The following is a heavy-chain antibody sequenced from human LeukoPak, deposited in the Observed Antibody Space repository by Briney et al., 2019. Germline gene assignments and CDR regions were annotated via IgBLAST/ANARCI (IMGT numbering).Heavy chain of an antibody. V-gene: IGHV3-72*01. CDR3: ASIRGTFGY. D-gene: IGHD1-26*01. CDR1: GFTFSDHF. Sequence: AGGSLRLSCAASGFTFSDHFLDWVRQAPGKRLEWVGRTRNKANSYITEYAASVKGRFTISRDDSKNSLYLQMSSLKTDDTAMYYCASIRGTFGYWGQGTLVTVSS. J-gene: IGHJ4*02. CDR2: TRNKANSYIT.